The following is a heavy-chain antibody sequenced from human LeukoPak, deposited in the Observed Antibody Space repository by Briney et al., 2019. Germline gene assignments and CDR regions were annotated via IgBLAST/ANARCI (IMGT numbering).Heavy chain of an antibody. D-gene: IGHD3-3*01. CDR2: ISSDGSDK. V-gene: IGHV3-30*18. CDR3: AKDFFVSAPRRVFDF. J-gene: IGHJ4*02. Sequence: GGSLRLSCAASGFTFSVFAMHWVRQAPGKGLEWVSLISSDGSDKYYADSVKGRFTISRDSSKNMVYLQMNSLRVEDTAVYYCAKDFFVSAPRRVFDFWGQGTPVIVSS. CDR1: GFTFSVFA.